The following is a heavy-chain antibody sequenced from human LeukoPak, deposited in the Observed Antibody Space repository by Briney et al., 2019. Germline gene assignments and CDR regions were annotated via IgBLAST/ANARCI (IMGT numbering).Heavy chain of an antibody. CDR3: ARVLGTYYDSSGYFDY. J-gene: IGHJ4*02. CDR1: GFTFSSYS. CDR2: ISSSSSYI. V-gene: IGHV3-21*01. D-gene: IGHD3-22*01. Sequence: GGSLRLSCAASGFTFSSYSMNWVRQAPGKGLEWVSSISSSSSYIYYADSVKGRFTISRDNAKNSLYLQMNSLRAEDTAVYYCARVLGTYYDSSGYFDYWGQGTLVTVSS.